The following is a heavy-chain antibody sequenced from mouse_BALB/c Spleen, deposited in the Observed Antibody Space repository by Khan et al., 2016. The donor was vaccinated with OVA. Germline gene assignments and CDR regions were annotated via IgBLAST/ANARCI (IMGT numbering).Heavy chain of an antibody. J-gene: IGHJ4*01. Sequence: EVELVESGGGLVEPGGSLKLSCSASGFTFSTYAMSWVRQTPEKRLECVATISTGGHYTFYPDSVKGRFTISRDNAKNTMYLQRSSLRSEDTAMYYCARSLVDYHAMDYWGQGTSVTVSS. CDR1: GFTFSTYA. CDR2: ISTGGHYT. D-gene: IGHD2-2*01. V-gene: IGHV5-9-3*01. CDR3: ARSLVDYHAMDY.